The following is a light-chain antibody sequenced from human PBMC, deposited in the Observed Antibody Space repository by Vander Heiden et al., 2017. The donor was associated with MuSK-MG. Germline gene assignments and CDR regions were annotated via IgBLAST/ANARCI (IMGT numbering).Light chain of an antibody. CDR1: NIGGKS. Sequence: SYVLTQPPSVSVAPGETAKISCGGNNIGGKSVHWYQQKPGQAPVLLIYYNNNRPSGIPERFSGSNSGTTATLTITRVEAGDEADYNCQVWDSVGDHRVVFGGGTKLTVL. V-gene: IGLV3-21*04. J-gene: IGLJ2*01. CDR2: YNN. CDR3: QVWDSVGDHRVV.